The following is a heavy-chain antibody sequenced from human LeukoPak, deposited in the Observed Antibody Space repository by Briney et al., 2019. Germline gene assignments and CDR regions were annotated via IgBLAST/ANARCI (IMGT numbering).Heavy chain of an antibody. CDR2: IYYSGST. J-gene: IGHJ3*01. CDR3: ARLLRPYSYDSSGYFTTSFDF. V-gene: IGHV4-39*01. CDR1: GDSISSGDYY. D-gene: IGHD3-22*01. Sequence: SETLSLTCTVSGDSISSGDYYWTWIRQPPGKGLEWIATIYYSGSTYYNPSLKSRVTISVDTSKNQFSLKLSSVTAADTAVYYCARLLRPYSYDSSGYFTTSFDFWGQGTMVTVSS.